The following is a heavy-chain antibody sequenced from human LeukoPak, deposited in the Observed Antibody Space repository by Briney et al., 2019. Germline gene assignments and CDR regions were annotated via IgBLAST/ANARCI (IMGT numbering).Heavy chain of an antibody. CDR2: IQYSGST. CDR3: ARTFMITFGGVIEYFEH. J-gene: IGHJ4*02. Sequence: SETLSLTCTVSGGSISSYYWSWIRQPPGKGLEWIGYIQYSGSTNYNPSLKSRVTISVDMSKNQFSLKLSSVTAADTAVYYCARTFMITFGGVIEYFEHWGQGTLVTVSS. CDR1: GGSISSYY. D-gene: IGHD3-16*02. V-gene: IGHV4-59*01.